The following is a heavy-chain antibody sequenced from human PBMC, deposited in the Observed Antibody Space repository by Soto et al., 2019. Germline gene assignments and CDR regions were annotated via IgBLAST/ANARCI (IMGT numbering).Heavy chain of an antibody. CDR3: ARGLYDSGSFYFDF. CDR1: GFNFIRKY. D-gene: IGHD3-10*01. V-gene: IGHV3-53*01. CDR2: LYSGGTT. Sequence: EVQLVESGGGLIQPGGSLRLSCAASGFNFIRKYMIWVRQAPGKGLEWVSILYSGGTTYYADSVKGRFTISRDTSDNTLYLQTNSLRAEDTAVYYCARGLYDSGSFYFDFWGQGTLVTVSS. J-gene: IGHJ4*02.